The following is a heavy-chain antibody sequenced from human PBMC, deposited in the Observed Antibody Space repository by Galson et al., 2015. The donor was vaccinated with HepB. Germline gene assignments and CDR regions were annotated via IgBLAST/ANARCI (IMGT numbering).Heavy chain of an antibody. D-gene: IGHD5-24*01. J-gene: IGHJ4*02. V-gene: IGHV3-30*18. CDR1: GFTFSSYG. CDR2: ISYDGSNK. Sequence: SLRLSCAASGFTFSSYGMHWVRRAPGKGLEWVAVISYDGSNKYYADSVKGRFTISRDNSKNTLYLQMNSLRAEDTAVYYCAKMATISSPGPFDYWGQGTLVTVSS. CDR3: AKMATISSPGPFDY.